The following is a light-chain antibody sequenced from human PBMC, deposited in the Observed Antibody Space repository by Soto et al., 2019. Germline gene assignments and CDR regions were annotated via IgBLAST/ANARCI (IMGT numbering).Light chain of an antibody. J-gene: IGLJ1*01. CDR3: SSYTSSSTPFL. V-gene: IGLV2-14*01. CDR1: SCDVGGYNY. Sequence: QSALTQPASVSGSPGQSITISCTGTSCDVGGYNYVSWYQQHPGKAPKLMIYDVSNRPSGVSNRFSGSKSGNTASLTISGLQAEDEADYYCSSYTSSSTPFLFGTGTKLTVL. CDR2: DVS.